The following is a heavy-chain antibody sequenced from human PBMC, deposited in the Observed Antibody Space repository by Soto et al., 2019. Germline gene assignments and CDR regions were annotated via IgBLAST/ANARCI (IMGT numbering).Heavy chain of an antibody. CDR2: IYYSGN. CDR3: ALGGYNYGRPFDF. Sequence: SETLSLTCNVSGGSISNFHLSWIRQPPGKGLEWIGYIYYSGNYYNPSLTSRVSMSLDKSKNQFSLHLKSVTAADTALYFCALGGYNYGRPFDFWGQGTRVTVSS. J-gene: IGHJ4*02. CDR1: GGSISNFH. V-gene: IGHV4-59*01. D-gene: IGHD5-18*01.